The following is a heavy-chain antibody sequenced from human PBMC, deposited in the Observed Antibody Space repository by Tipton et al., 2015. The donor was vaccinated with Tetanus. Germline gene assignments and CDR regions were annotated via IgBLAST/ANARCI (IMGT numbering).Heavy chain of an antibody. CDR2: MYSGGDT. J-gene: IGHJ4*02. V-gene: IGHV3-66*01. CDR3: ARDGDTSGHYGIFDS. Sequence: SLRLSCTASGSTFSNFAMSWVRQAPGKGLEWVSVMYSGGDTYYVDSVKGRFNISRDNAKNTLYLQMNSLRVEDTAVYYCARDGDTSGHYGIFDSWGQGTLLIVSS. CDR1: GSTFSNFA. D-gene: IGHD3-22*01.